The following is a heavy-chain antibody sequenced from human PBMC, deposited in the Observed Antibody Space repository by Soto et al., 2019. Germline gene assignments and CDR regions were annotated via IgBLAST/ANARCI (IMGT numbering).Heavy chain of an antibody. Sequence: SETLSLTCAVSGYSIRSGYYWGWIRQAPGKGLEWIGSIYRSGKTYYSPSLQSRVTISVDTSKNQFSLKLSSVTAADTAVYFCARDDLLYYFDFWGRGTLVTVSS. CDR2: IYRSGKT. CDR3: ARDDLLYYFDF. V-gene: IGHV4-38-2*02. J-gene: IGHJ4*02. CDR1: GYSIRSGYY.